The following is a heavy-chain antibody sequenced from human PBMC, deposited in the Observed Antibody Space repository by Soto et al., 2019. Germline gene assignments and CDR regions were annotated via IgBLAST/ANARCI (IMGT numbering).Heavy chain of an antibody. Sequence: PSETLSRTCTVSGGSISSGGYYWSWILQHPGKGLEWIGYIYYSVSTYYNPSLKSRVNISVDTSKNQFSLKLSSVTAADTAVYYCARTNLWYLIDYWGQGTLVTVSS. CDR3: ARTNLWYLIDY. J-gene: IGHJ4*02. CDR1: GGSISSGGYY. V-gene: IGHV4-31*03. D-gene: IGHD3-10*01. CDR2: IYYSVST.